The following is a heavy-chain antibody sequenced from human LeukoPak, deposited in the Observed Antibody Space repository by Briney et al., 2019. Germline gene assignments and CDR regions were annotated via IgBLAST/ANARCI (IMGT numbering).Heavy chain of an antibody. CDR1: GGSISSGSYY. V-gene: IGHV4-61*02. Sequence: PSETLSLTCTVSGGSISSGSYYWSWIRQPAGKGLEWIGRIYTSGSTNYNPSLKSRVTISVDTSKNQFSLKLGSVTAADTAVYYCAREYPTSGRYCSSTSCYNYYYYGMDVWGQGTTVTVSS. J-gene: IGHJ6*02. CDR2: IYTSGST. D-gene: IGHD2-2*02. CDR3: AREYPTSGRYCSSTSCYNYYYYGMDV.